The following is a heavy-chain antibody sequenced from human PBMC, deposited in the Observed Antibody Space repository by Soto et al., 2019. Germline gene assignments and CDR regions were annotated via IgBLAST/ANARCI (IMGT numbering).Heavy chain of an antibody. J-gene: IGHJ4*02. CDR3: AGGWNYFDY. V-gene: IGHV3-30*03. Sequence: QVQLVESGGGVVQPGRSLRLSCAASGFTFRSYGMHWVRRAPGKGLEWVALMSHDGSKKYYADSVKGRLTISRDNSKNTLYLQMNSLRVEDTAVYYCAGGWNYFDYWGQGTQVTVSS. CDR2: MSHDGSKK. CDR1: GFTFRSYG. D-gene: IGHD6-19*01.